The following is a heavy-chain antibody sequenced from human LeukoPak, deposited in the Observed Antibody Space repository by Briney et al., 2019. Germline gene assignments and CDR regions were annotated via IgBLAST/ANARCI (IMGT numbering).Heavy chain of an antibody. V-gene: IGHV1-2*02. D-gene: IGHD1-26*01. CDR1: GYIFTGYY. CDR3: ARDFGGVVGATVY. Sequence: ASVKVSCKASGYIFTGYYMHWVRQAPGQGLEWMGWINPNSGDTNYAQKFQGRVTMTRDTSISTAYMELSRLRSDDTAVYYCARDFGGVVGATVYWGQGTLVTVSS. CDR2: INPNSGDT. J-gene: IGHJ4*02.